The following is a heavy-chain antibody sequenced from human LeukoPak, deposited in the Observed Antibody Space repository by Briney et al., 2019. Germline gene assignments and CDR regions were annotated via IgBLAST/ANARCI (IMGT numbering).Heavy chain of an antibody. CDR3: ARGGQLYYDILAGSPADV. Sequence: ASVKISCKASGYTFATYYMNWVRQAPGQGLEWMGIMYPSVGSTSYAQKFQGRVTMTRDTSASTVYTELSSLRSEDTAVYYCARGGQLYYDILAGSPADVWGQGTTVTVSS. J-gene: IGHJ6*02. CDR1: GYTFATYY. CDR2: MYPSVGST. D-gene: IGHD3-9*01. V-gene: IGHV1-46*01.